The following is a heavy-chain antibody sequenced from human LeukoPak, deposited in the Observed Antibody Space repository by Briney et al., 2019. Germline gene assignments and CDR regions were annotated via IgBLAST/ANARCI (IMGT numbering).Heavy chain of an antibody. J-gene: IGHJ5*02. CDR2: INPNSGGT. Sequence: ASVKVSCKASGYTFTGYYMHWVRQAPGQGLEWMGWINPNSGGTNYAQKFQGRVTMTRDTSISTAYMELSRLGSDDTAVYCCARAPAAIYWFDPWGQGTLVTVSS. CDR1: GYTFTGYY. D-gene: IGHD2-2*01. CDR3: ARAPAAIYWFDP. V-gene: IGHV1-2*02.